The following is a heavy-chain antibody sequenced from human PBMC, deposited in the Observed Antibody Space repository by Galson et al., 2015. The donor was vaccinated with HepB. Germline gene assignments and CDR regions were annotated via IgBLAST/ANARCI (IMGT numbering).Heavy chain of an antibody. CDR2: ISSNGGST. D-gene: IGHD6-19*01. V-gene: IGHV3-64D*06. Sequence: SLRLSCAVSGFTFSSYTMHWVRQAPGKGLEYVSGISSNGGSTYYADSVKDRFTISRDNSKNTLYLQMSSLRAEDTAIYYCVKSEPMYSSGWLGAFDIWGQGTMVTVSS. J-gene: IGHJ3*02. CDR3: VKSEPMYSSGWLGAFDI. CDR1: GFTFSSYT.